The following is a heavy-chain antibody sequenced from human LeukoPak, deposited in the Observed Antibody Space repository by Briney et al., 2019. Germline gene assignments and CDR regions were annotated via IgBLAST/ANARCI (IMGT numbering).Heavy chain of an antibody. CDR3: ARRGWNPSYYMAV. Sequence: GESLKISCKGSGYSFPTYRIACVRQMPGKGLEWMGSIYPGDSDTRYSPSFQGQVTISADKSISTAYLQWSSLKASDTAMYYCARRGWNPSYYMAVWGKGTTVTVSS. V-gene: IGHV5-51*01. CDR1: GYSFPTYR. D-gene: IGHD1-1*01. J-gene: IGHJ6*03. CDR2: IYPGDSDT.